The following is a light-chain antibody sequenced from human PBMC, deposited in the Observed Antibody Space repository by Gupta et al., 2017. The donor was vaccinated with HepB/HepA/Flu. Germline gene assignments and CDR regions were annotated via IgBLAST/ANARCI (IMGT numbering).Light chain of an antibody. J-gene: IGKJ4*01. CDR2: GAS. Sequence: EIVMTQSPATLSVSPRERATLSCRASQSVSSNLAWYQQKPGQAPRLLIYGASTRATGIPARFSGSGSGTEFTLTISSRQSEDFAVYYCQQYNNWPSLTFGGGTKVEIK. CDR1: QSVSSN. V-gene: IGKV3-15*01. CDR3: QQYNNWPSLT.